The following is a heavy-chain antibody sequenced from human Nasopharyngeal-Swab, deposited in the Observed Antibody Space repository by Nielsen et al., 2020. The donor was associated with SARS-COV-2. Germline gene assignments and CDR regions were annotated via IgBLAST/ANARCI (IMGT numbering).Heavy chain of an antibody. D-gene: IGHD3-22*01. V-gene: IGHV3-30*02. CDR1: GFTFSSYA. CDR3: AKVTMGYDSSGYSVSYYYYYYGMDV. J-gene: IGHJ6*02. CDR2: IRYDGGNE. Sequence: GGSLRLSCAASGFTFSSYAMHWVRQAPGKGLEWVAFIRYDGGNEYYADSVKGRFTISRDNSKNTLYLQMNSLRAEDTAVYYCAKVTMGYDSSGYSVSYYYYYYGMDVWGQGTTVTVSS.